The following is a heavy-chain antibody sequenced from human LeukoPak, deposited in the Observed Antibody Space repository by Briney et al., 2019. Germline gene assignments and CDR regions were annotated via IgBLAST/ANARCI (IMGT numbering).Heavy chain of an antibody. CDR1: GFTFSSYI. CDR2: ISSSSSYI. V-gene: IGHV3-21*01. D-gene: IGHD3-22*01. CDR3: ATNQWLPHEYYYDSSGPGDMDV. J-gene: IGHJ6*03. Sequence: GGSLRLSCAASGFTFSSYIMIWVRQAPGKGLEWVSSISSSSSYIYYADSVKGRFTISRDNAKNSLYLQMNSLRAEDTAVDYCATNQWLPHEYYYDSSGPGDMDVWGKGTTVTVSS.